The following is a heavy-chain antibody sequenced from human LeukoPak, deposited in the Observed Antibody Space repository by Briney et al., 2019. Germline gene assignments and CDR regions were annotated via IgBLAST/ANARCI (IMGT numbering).Heavy chain of an antibody. CDR3: ARDLVTVTKGFDI. J-gene: IGHJ3*02. Sequence: PSETLSLTCAVSGDSFSSHYWTWIRQSPGTGLEWIGYISHIGRTNYNPSLKSRVTISIDTSKNHFSLKLSSVTAADTAVYYCARDLVTVTKGFDIWGQGTMVSVSS. D-gene: IGHD4-17*01. CDR2: ISHIGRT. V-gene: IGHV4-59*11. CDR1: GDSFSSHY.